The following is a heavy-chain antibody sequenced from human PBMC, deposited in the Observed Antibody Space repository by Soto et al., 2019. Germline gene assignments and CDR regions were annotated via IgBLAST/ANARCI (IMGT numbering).Heavy chain of an antibody. CDR1: GFSLSTSGVG. V-gene: IGHV2-5*02. Sequence: QITLKESGPTLVKPTQPLTLTCTFSGFSLSTSGVGVGWIRQPPGKALEWLALIYWDDDKRYSPSLKSRLTITKDTSKNQVVLTMTNMDPVDTATYYCAHQSPSDFWSGYLDYWGQGTLVTVSS. J-gene: IGHJ4*02. D-gene: IGHD3-3*01. CDR2: IYWDDDK. CDR3: AHQSPSDFWSGYLDY.